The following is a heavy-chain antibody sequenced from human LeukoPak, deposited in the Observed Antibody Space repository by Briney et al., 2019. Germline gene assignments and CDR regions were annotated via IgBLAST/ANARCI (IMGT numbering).Heavy chain of an antibody. CDR1: GYSLTSYW. J-gene: IGHJ4*02. CDR2: IYPGDSDT. D-gene: IGHD3-22*01. CDR3: ARRDRSGYYYFDY. V-gene: IGHV5-51*01. Sequence: GESLQISCQGSGYSLTSYWIGWVRQMPGKGLGWMGIIYPGDSDTRYSPPFQGQVTISADKSISTAYLQWSSLKASDTAMYYCARRDRSGYYYFDYWGQGTLVTVSS.